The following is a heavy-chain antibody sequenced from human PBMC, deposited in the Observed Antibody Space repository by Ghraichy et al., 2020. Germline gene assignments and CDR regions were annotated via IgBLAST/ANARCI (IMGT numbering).Heavy chain of an antibody. J-gene: IGHJ6*03. CDR2: IYSGGST. D-gene: IGHD4-11*01. Sequence: GESLNISCAASGFTVSSNYMSWVRQAPGKGLEWVSVIYSGGSTYYADSVKGRFTISRDNSKNTLYLQMNSLRAEDTAVYYCARGVYRRYYYYYYYMDVWGKGTTVTVSS. CDR1: GFTVSSNY. CDR3: ARGVYRRYYYYYYYMDV. V-gene: IGHV3-66*02.